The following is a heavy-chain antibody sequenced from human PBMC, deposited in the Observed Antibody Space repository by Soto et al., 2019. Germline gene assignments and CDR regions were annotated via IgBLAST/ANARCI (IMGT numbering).Heavy chain of an antibody. Sequence: EVQLVESGGGLVQPGGSLRLSCAASGFTFSSYWMSWVRQAPGKGLEWVANIKQDGSEKYYVDSVKGRFTISRDNAKNSLYLQMNSLRAEDTAVYYCAKIRGAWGYVFDIWGQETMVIVSS. D-gene: IGHD3-10*01. J-gene: IGHJ3*02. CDR3: AKIRGAWGYVFDI. CDR1: GFTFSSYW. V-gene: IGHV3-7*03. CDR2: IKQDGSEK.